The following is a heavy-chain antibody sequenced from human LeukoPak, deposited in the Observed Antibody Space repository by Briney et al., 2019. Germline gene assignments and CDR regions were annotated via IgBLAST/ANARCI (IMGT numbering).Heavy chain of an antibody. D-gene: IGHD3-22*01. Sequence: GGSLRLSCAASGFTFNSYGMTWVRQAPGKGLEGVAAISDSGTRTFYVDSVKGRFTISRDNSKNTLYLQMNSLRAEDTAVYYCAKDTYDNSIWGQGTLVTVSS. CDR2: ISDSGTRT. CDR1: GFTFNSYG. CDR3: AKDTYDNSI. J-gene: IGHJ4*02. V-gene: IGHV3-23*01.